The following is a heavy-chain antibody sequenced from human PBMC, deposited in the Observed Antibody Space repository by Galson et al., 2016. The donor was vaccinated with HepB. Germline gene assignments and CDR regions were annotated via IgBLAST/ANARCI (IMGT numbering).Heavy chain of an antibody. J-gene: IGHJ6*02. CDR3: ARDEGFYNGMDV. CDR1: GGSFTGYY. CDR2: AIHSGNT. V-gene: IGHV4-34*12. Sequence: SETLSLTCAVSGGSFTGYYWSWVRRPPGKGLEWIGEAIHSGNTNYNPSIKSRVTISRDTSKNQFFLELTSVTAADTAVYYCARDEGFYNGMDVWGQGTTVTVAS. D-gene: IGHD2-2*02.